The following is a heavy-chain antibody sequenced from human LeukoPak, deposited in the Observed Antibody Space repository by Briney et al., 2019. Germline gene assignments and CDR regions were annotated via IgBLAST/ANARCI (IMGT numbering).Heavy chain of an antibody. CDR3: ARGYCSGGGCSVLDAFDG. D-gene: IGHD2-15*01. Sequence: ASVKVSCKTSGYTFTNYYIHWVRRAPGQGLEWMGKINPSGGSTSYPQKFQGRVTMTRDTSTTTVYMELSILRSEDTAIYYCARGYCSGGGCSVLDAFDGWGQGTMATVSS. J-gene: IGHJ3*01. CDR2: INPSGGST. V-gene: IGHV1-46*01. CDR1: GYTFTNYY.